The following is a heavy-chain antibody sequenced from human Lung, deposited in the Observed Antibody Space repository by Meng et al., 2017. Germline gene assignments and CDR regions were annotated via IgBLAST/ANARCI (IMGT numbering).Heavy chain of an antibody. Sequence: QVQLVQSGAEVKKPGASVKVSCKASGYTFTSYGITWVRQAPGQGLEWMGWISAYNGNTNYAQKFQGRVTMTTDTSTSTTYMELRSLRSDDTGVYYCARSPYSSGWPNFDSWGQGTLVTVSS. CDR1: GYTFTSYG. CDR3: ARSPYSSGWPNFDS. D-gene: IGHD6-19*01. V-gene: IGHV1-18*01. CDR2: ISAYNGNT. J-gene: IGHJ4*02.